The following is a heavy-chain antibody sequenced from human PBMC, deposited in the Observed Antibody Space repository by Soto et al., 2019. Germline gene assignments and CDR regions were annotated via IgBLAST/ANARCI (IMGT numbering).Heavy chain of an antibody. J-gene: IGHJ3*02. Sequence: QVQLQESGPGLVKPSQTLSLTCTVSGGSISSGGYYWSWIRQHPGKGLEWIGYIYYSGSTYYNPSLRSRVTISVDTSKNQFSLKLSSVTAADTAVYYCARDPIVRGYSGYGGVDAFDIWGQGTMVTVSS. V-gene: IGHV4-31*03. CDR2: IYYSGST. CDR1: GGSISSGGYY. D-gene: IGHD5-12*01. CDR3: ARDPIVRGYSGYGGVDAFDI.